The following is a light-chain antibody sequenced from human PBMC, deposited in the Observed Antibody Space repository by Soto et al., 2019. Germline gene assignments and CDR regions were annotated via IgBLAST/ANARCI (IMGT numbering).Light chain of an antibody. V-gene: IGLV2-14*01. Sequence: QSALTQPASVSGSPGQSITISCTGTSSDIGGYSYVSWYQHHPDKAPKLIIYEVSNRPSGVSNRFSGSKSGNVASLTISGLQAEDEAHYYCTSYTDTKTGVFGGGTKLTVL. J-gene: IGLJ3*02. CDR1: SSDIGGYSY. CDR3: TSYTDTKTGV. CDR2: EVS.